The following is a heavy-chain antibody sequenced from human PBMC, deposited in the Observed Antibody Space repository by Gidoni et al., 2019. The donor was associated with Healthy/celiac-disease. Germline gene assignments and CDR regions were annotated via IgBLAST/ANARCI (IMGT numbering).Heavy chain of an antibody. CDR3: AREFYYDSSGYYGGDAFDI. V-gene: IGHV3-74*01. J-gene: IGHJ3*02. Sequence: EVQLVESGGGLVQPGGSLRLSCAASGFTFSSYWMHWVRQAPGKGLVWVSRINSDGSSTSYADSVKGRFTISRDNAKNTLYLQMNSLRAEDTAVYYCAREFYYDSSGYYGGDAFDIWGQGTMVTVSS. CDR2: INSDGSST. CDR1: GFTFSSYW. D-gene: IGHD3-22*01.